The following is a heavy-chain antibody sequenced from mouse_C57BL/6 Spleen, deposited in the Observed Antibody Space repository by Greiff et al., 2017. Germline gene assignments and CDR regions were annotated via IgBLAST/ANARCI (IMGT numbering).Heavy chain of an antibody. CDR3: SRLGTTGGYYYDD. CDR2: IYPGSGST. V-gene: IGHV1-55*01. Sequence: VQLQQSGAELVKPGASVKMSCKASGYTFTSYWITWVKQRPGQGLEWIGDIYPGSGSTNYNEKFKCKATLTVDTSSSTAYMQFSSLTSADSAVYDCSRLGTTGGYYYDDWGQGTTLTVSS. CDR1: GYTFTSYW. J-gene: IGHJ2*01. D-gene: IGHD1-1*01.